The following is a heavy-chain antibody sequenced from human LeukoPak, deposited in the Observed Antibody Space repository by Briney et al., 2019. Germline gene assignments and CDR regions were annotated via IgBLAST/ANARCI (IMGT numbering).Heavy chain of an antibody. V-gene: IGHV3-33*08. Sequence: GGSLRLSCAASGFTFSSYAMHWVRQAPGKGLEWVAVIWYDGSDKYYADSVKVRFTISRDNSKNTLYLQMNSLRAEDTAVYYCATEGFVVAAAGHVGYFQHWGQGTLVTVSS. CDR3: ATEGFVVAAAGHVGYFQH. J-gene: IGHJ1*01. D-gene: IGHD6-13*01. CDR1: GFTFSSYA. CDR2: IWYDGSDK.